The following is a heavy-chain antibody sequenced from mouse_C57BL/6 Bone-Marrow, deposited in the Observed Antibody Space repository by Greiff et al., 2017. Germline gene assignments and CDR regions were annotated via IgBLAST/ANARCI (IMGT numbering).Heavy chain of an antibody. J-gene: IGHJ1*03. V-gene: IGHV5-9*01. D-gene: IGHD1-1*01. CDR2: ISGGGGNT. CDR3: SRQVTTVLATKYFDV. Sequence: EVKVVESGGGLVKPGGSLKLSCAASGFTFSGYTMSWVRQTPETRLQWVAAISGGGGNTYYPDSVKGRFTISRDNDKNILYLQMSSLRSEDTALYYCSRQVTTVLATKYFDVWGTGTTVTVSS. CDR1: GFTFSGYT.